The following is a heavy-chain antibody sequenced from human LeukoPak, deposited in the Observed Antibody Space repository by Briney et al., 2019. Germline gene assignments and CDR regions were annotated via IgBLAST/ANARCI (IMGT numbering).Heavy chain of an antibody. CDR3: ARDLGYYFAFDI. Sequence: GGSLRLSCAASGFTVSSNYMSWVRQAPGKGLEWVSVIYSGGSTYYADSVKGRFTISRDNSKNTLYLQMNSLRAEDTAVYYRARDLGYYFAFDIWGPGTMVTASS. CDR2: IYSGGST. CDR1: GFTVSSNY. V-gene: IGHV3-53*01. D-gene: IGHD3-22*01. J-gene: IGHJ3*02.